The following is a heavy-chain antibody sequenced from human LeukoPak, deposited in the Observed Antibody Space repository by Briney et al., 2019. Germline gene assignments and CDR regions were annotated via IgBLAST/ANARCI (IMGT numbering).Heavy chain of an antibody. D-gene: IGHD5-18*01. V-gene: IGHV3-48*04. CDR2: ISSSSSTV. J-gene: IGHJ6*03. Sequence: QPGGSLRLSCAASGFTFSSYAMNWVRQAPGKGLEWVSYISSSSSTVYYADSVKGRFTISRDNAKNSLYLQMNSLRAEDTAVYYCASQLWRPGYMDVWGKGTTVTVSS. CDR1: GFTFSSYA. CDR3: ASQLWRPGYMDV.